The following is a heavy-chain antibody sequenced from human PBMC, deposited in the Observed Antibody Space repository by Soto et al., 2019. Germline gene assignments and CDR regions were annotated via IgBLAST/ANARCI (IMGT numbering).Heavy chain of an antibody. J-gene: IGHJ6*02. CDR1: GFTFSSYG. Sequence: QVQLVESGGGVVQPGRSLRLSCAASGFTFSSYGMHWVRQAPGKGLEWVAVIRYDGSNKYYADSVKGRFTISRDNSKNTLYLQMNSLRAEDTAVYYCARERIRPVFPYYYYGMDVWGQGTTVTVSS. D-gene: IGHD2-21*01. CDR3: ARERIRPVFPYYYYGMDV. V-gene: IGHV3-33*01. CDR2: IRYDGSNK.